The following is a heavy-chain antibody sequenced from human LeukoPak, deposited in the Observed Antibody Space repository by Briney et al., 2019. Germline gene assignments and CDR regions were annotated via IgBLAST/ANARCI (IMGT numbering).Heavy chain of an antibody. Sequence: SETLSLTCTVSGGSISSYYWGWTRQPPGKGLEWFGSISYSGGTAYNPSLRSRVTISVDTSKNQFSLKVNSVTAADTAVYYCAREVEYYDSSGYRPHAFDIWGQGTLVTVSS. V-gene: IGHV4-39*02. CDR1: GGSISSYY. CDR2: ISYSGGT. J-gene: IGHJ3*02. CDR3: AREVEYYDSSGYRPHAFDI. D-gene: IGHD3-22*01.